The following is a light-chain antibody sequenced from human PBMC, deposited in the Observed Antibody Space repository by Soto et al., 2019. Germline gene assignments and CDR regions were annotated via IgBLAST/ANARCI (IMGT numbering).Light chain of an antibody. V-gene: IGKV2-28*01. Sequence: DIVRTQSPLSLPVSPGEPASISCRSSQSLLNSNGKTYLDWYLQKPGQSPQLLNYLWSNWASGVPDRLSGRWSGTNVTLTIIRVEAEDVGVYYCMQALPTPPTFGQATRLEI. CDR1: QSLLNSNGKTY. CDR3: MQALPTPPT. J-gene: IGKJ5*01. CDR2: LWS.